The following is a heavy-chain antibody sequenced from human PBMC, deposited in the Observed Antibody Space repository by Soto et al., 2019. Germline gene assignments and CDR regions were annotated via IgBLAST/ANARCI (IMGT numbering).Heavy chain of an antibody. CDR1: GFTFSSYA. Sequence: GGSLRLSCAASGFTFSSYAMSWVRQAPGKGLEWVSAISGSGGSTYYADSVKGRFTISRDNSKNTLYLQMNSLRAEDTAVYYCAKVEYLARGVIITNYYFDYWGQGTLVTVSS. D-gene: IGHD3-10*01. V-gene: IGHV3-23*01. J-gene: IGHJ4*02. CDR3: AKVEYLARGVIITNYYFDY. CDR2: ISGSGGST.